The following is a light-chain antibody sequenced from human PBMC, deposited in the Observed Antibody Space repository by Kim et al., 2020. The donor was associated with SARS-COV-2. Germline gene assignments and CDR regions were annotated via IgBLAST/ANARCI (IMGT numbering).Light chain of an antibody. CDR3: QVWDSSSDHPGRV. V-gene: IGLV3-21*04. Sequence: GKTARITCGGNNFGSRRVHCYQPKPGQAPVLVIYYDSHRPSGIPERFSGSNSGNTATLTISRVEAGDEADYYCQVWDSSSDHPGRVFGGGTQLTVL. J-gene: IGLJ3*02. CDR1: NFGSRR. CDR2: YDS.